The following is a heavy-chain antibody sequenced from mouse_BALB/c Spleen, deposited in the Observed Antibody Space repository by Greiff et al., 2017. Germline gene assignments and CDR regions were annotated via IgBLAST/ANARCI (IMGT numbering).Heavy chain of an antibody. D-gene: IGHD1-1*01. CDR3: ARRGYGSSPY. CDR2: ISYDGSN. CDR1: GYSITSGYY. V-gene: IGHV3-6*02. Sequence: EVQLQESGPGLVKPSQSLSLTCSVTGYSITSGYYWNWIRQFPGNKLEWMGYISYDGSNNYNPSLKNRISITRDTSKNQFFLKLNSVTTEDTATYYCARRGYGSSPYWGQGTLVTVSA. J-gene: IGHJ3*01.